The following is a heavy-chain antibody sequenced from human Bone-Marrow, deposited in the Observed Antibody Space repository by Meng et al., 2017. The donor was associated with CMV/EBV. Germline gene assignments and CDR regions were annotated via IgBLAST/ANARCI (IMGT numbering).Heavy chain of an antibody. D-gene: IGHD2-2*02. CDR3: ARETGGYCSSTSCYTDYYYYGMDV. CDR1: GGSISSSTYY. Sequence: SETLCLTCTVSGGSISSSTYYWGWIRQPPGKGLEWIGSIYYSGSTYYNPSLKSRVTISVDTSKNQFSLKLSSVTAADTAVYYCARETGGYCSSTSCYTDYYYYGMDVWGQGTTVTVSS. J-gene: IGHJ6*02. CDR2: IYYSGST. V-gene: IGHV4-39*07.